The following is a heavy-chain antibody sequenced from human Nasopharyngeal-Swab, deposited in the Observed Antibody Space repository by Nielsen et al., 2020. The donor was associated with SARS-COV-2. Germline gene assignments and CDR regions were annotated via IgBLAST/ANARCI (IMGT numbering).Heavy chain of an antibody. CDR3: ERARGSSTSMIGY. CDR2: INGDGSSL. V-gene: IGHV3-74*01. Sequence: GGSLRLSCPASGFTFSKYRLPWVRQPPGKGLGWVSRINGDGSSLNYTDFVKGRFTISTDNAKSTLYLEMNSLRAEHTAVYYCERARGSSTSMIGYWGQGTLVTVSS. J-gene: IGHJ4*02. D-gene: IGHD2/OR15-2a*01. CDR1: GFTFSKYR.